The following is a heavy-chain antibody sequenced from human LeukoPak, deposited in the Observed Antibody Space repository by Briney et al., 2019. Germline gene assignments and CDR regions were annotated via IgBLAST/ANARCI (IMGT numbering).Heavy chain of an antibody. CDR1: GYTFTSYG. Sequence: ASAKVSCKASGYTFTSYGFSWVRQAPGQGLEWMGWISTYYGNTNYAQKLQDRVTMTTDTSTSTAYMELTSLRSDDTAVYYCARVCSTNYYGSGDRPFLFDYWGQGTVVTVSS. CDR2: ISTYYGNT. CDR3: ARVCSTNYYGSGDRPFLFDY. J-gene: IGHJ4*02. V-gene: IGHV1-18*01. D-gene: IGHD3-10*01.